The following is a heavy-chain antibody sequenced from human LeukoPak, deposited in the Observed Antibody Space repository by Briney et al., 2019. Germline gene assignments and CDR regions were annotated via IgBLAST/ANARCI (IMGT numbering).Heavy chain of an antibody. J-gene: IGHJ4*02. V-gene: IGHV3-9*01. CDR3: TRVTSWRTGFDD. CDR1: GFSFEAYG. Sequence: GGSLRLSCAASGFSFEAYGMDWVRQAPGKGLEWVSGITWNSDDMAYADSVKGRFTISRDNAKNCLYLQMNSLTVEDPALSNCTRVTSWRTGFDDWGQGTLVTVSS. D-gene: IGHD1-1*01. CDR2: ITWNSDDM.